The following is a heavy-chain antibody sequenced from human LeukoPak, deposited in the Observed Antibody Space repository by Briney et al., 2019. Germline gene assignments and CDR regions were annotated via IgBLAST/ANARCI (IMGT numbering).Heavy chain of an antibody. D-gene: IGHD4-17*01. CDR1: GGSISSSSYY. J-gene: IGHJ5*02. V-gene: IGHV4-39*07. Sequence: SETLSLTCTVSGGSISSSSYYWGWIRQPPGKGLEWIGSIYYSGSTYYNPSLKSRVTISVDTSKNQFSLKLSSVTAADTAVYYCATTTVTEGHNWFDPWGQGTLVTVSS. CDR2: IYYSGST. CDR3: ATTTVTEGHNWFDP.